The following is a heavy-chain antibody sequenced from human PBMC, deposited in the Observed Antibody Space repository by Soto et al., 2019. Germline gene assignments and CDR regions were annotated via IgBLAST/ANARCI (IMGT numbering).Heavy chain of an antibody. CDR2: ISSSSSYI. J-gene: IGHJ4*02. CDR3: ARRVLDCSGGSCYSSTHDY. D-gene: IGHD2-15*01. Sequence: PGGSLRLSCAASGFTFSSYSMNWVRQAPGKGLEWVSSISSSSSYIYYADSVKGRFTISRDNAKNSLYLQMNSLRAEDTAVYYCARRVLDCSGGSCYSSTHDYWGQGTLVTVSS. V-gene: IGHV3-21*01. CDR1: GFTFSSYS.